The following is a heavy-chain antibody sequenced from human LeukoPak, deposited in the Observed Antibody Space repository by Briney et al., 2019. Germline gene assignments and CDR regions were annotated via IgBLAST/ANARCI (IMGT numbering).Heavy chain of an antibody. V-gene: IGHV3-15*01. Sequence: GGSLRLSCAASGFTFSSYEMNWVRQAPGKGLEWVGRIKSKTDGGTTDYAAPVKGRFTISRDDSKNTLYLQMNSLKTADTAVYYCTTRQWLVRADVYWGQGTLVTVSS. CDR1: GFTFSSYE. CDR2: IKSKTDGGTT. CDR3: TTRQWLVRADVY. D-gene: IGHD6-19*01. J-gene: IGHJ4*02.